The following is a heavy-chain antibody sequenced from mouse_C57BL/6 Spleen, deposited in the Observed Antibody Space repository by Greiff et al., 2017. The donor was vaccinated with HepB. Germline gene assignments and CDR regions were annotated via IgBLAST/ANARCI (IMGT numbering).Heavy chain of an antibody. CDR1: GFNIKDYY. D-gene: IGHD1-1*01. J-gene: IGHJ4*01. Sequence: EVQLQQSGAELVRPGASVKLSCTASGFNIKDYYMHWVKQRPEQGLEWIGRIDPEDGDTEYAPKFQGKATMTADTSSNTAYLQLSSLTSAYTAVYYCTTRPSITTVVAPYAMDYWGQGTSVTVSS. CDR3: TTRPSITTVVAPYAMDY. CDR2: IDPEDGDT. V-gene: IGHV14-1*01.